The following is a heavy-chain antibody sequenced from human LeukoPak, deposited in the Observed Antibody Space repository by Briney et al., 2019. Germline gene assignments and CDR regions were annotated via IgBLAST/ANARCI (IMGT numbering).Heavy chain of an antibody. CDR3: ARFYDSSGPVDY. J-gene: IGHJ4*02. V-gene: IGHV4-59*08. CDR2: IYYSGST. Sequence: SETLSLTCTVSGGSISSYYWSWIRQPPVKGLEWIGYIYYSGSTNYNPSLKSRVTISVDTSKNQFSLKLSSVTAADTAVYYCARFYDSSGPVDYWGQGTLVTVSS. CDR1: GGSISSYY. D-gene: IGHD3-22*01.